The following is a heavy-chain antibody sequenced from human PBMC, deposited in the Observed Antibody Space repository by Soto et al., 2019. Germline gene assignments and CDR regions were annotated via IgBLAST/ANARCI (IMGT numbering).Heavy chain of an antibody. V-gene: IGHV1-69*13. J-gene: IGHJ3*02. Sequence: TSVKVSCTASGGTFSSYAISWVRQAPGQGLEWMGGIIPIFGTANYAQKFQGRVTITADESTSTAYMELSSLRSEDTAVYYCARDPEYYYDSSGYYGPLGAFDIWGQGTMVTVSS. CDR2: IIPIFGTA. CDR1: GGTFSSYA. D-gene: IGHD3-22*01. CDR3: ARDPEYYYDSSGYYGPLGAFDI.